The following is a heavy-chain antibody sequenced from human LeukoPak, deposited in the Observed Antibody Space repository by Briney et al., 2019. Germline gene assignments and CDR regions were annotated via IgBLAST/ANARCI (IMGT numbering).Heavy chain of an antibody. D-gene: IGHD6-13*01. CDR3: ARPRPEYTSSRYQIEF. CDR1: GGTFSNYP. Sequence: SAKVSCRASGGTFSNYPFTWVRQAPGQGLEWVGGIIPMFAATDYAQKFQGRVTITTDESTNTAYMELSSLTSEDTAVYYCARPRPEYTSSRYQIEFWGQGTLVTVSS. V-gene: IGHV1-69*05. CDR2: IIPMFAAT. J-gene: IGHJ4*02.